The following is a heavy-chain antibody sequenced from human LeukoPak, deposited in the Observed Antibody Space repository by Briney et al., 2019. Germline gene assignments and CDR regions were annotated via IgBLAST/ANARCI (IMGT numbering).Heavy chain of an antibody. CDR2: INSDGSST. D-gene: IGHD3-10*01. CDR1: GFTFSSYW. Sequence: PGGSLRLSCAASGFTFSSYWMHWVRQAPGKGLVWVSRINSDGSSTSYADSVKGRFTISRDNAKNTLYLQMNSLRAEDTAVYYCARGGRYGWGAFDIWGQGTTVTVSS. V-gene: IGHV3-74*01. J-gene: IGHJ3*02. CDR3: ARGGRYGWGAFDI.